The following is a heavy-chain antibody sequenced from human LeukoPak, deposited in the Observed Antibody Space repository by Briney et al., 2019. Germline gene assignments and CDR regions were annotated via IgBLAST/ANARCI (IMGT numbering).Heavy chain of an antibody. CDR1: GGSISGSH. D-gene: IGHD1-1*01. J-gene: IGHJ5*02. Sequence: PSETLSLTCTISGGSISGSHWGWIRQPPGKGLEWIMSLYSTGTTEYNASLKSRVAMSVDTSKNQLSLKPTSVTAADTAVYYCAREGTAGTNLNWFDPWGQGTLVTVSS. V-gene: IGHV4-4*08. CDR2: LYSTGTT. CDR3: AREGTAGTNLNWFDP.